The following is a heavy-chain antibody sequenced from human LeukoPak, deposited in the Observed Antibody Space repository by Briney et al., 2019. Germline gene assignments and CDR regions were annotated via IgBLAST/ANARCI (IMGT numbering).Heavy chain of an antibody. J-gene: IGHJ3*01. CDR2: ISGSGGST. D-gene: IGHD3-16*01. V-gene: IGHV3-23*01. Sequence: QPGGSLRLSCAASGFTFSSYAMSWVRQAPGKGLEWVSAISGSGGSTYYADSVKGRFTISRDNSKNRVFVQMNSLRSGDTAVYFCARQKLVLGGADGFDVWGQGTMVTVSS. CDR1: GFTFSSYA. CDR3: ARQKLVLGGADGFDV.